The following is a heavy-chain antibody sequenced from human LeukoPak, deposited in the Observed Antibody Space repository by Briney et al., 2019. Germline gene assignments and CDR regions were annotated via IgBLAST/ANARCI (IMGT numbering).Heavy chain of an antibody. J-gene: IGHJ4*02. V-gene: IGHV4-39*07. Sequence: SETLSLTCTVSGGSISSSSYYWGWIRQPPGKGLEWIGSIYYSGSTYYNPSLKSRVTISVDTSKNQFSLKLSSVTAADTAVYYCARIGEQWLPRGYFDYWGQGTPVTVSS. CDR1: GGSISSSSYY. CDR2: IYYSGST. CDR3: ARIGEQWLPRGYFDY. D-gene: IGHD6-19*01.